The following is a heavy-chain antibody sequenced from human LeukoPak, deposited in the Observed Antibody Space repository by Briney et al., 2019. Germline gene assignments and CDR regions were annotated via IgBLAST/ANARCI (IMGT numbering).Heavy chain of an antibody. CDR2: INWNSATI. J-gene: IGHJ4*02. CDR1: GFTFDDYA. V-gene: IGHV3-9*01. CDR3: ATIRGGIQLWPN. Sequence: GGSLRLSCAASGFTFDDYAMHWVRQAPGRGPEWVSSINWNSATIAYADSVKGRFTISRDNAKNSLFLQMNTLRAEDTAVFYCATIRGGIQLWPNWGQGTLVTVSS. D-gene: IGHD5-24*01.